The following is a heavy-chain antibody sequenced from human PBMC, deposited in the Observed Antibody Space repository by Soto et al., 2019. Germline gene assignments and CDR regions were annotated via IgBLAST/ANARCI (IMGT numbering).Heavy chain of an antibody. D-gene: IGHD3-16*02. CDR2: IYYSGNT. J-gene: IGHJ2*01. V-gene: IGHV4-59*08. Sequence: SETLSLTCTVSGGSTNTYYWSWIRQPPGKGLEWLGYIYYSGNTNYNPSLKSRVTISIDTSKNQFSLRLSSVTAADTAVYYCGRHRGGVIVSNYWYFDLRGRGALVTVSS. CDR1: GGSTNTYY. CDR3: GRHRGGVIVSNYWYFDL.